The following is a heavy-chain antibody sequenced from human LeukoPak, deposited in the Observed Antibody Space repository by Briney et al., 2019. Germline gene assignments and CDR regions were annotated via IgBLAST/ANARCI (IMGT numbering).Heavy chain of an antibody. CDR3: AKDRGWYDY. J-gene: IGHJ4*02. V-gene: IGHV3-43*02. Sequence: GRSLRLSCAASGFTFITFDRDWVRQAPGKGLEWVSLISGDGGSTYYADSVKGRFTISRDNSKNSLYLQMNSLRTEDTALYHCAKDRGWYDYWGQGTLVTVSS. CDR2: ISGDGGST. D-gene: IGHD6-19*01. CDR1: GFTFITFD.